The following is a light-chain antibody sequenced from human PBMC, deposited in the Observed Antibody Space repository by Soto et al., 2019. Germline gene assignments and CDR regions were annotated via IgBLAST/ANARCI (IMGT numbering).Light chain of an antibody. Sequence: EIVLTQSPGTLSLSPGERATLSCRASQSVSSTYLAWYQQKPGQAPRLLIYGASNRATGIPDRFSDSGSGTDFTLTTSRLEPEDFAVYYCQQYGGSRWTFGQGTRVDI. CDR1: QSVSSTY. J-gene: IGKJ1*01. CDR3: QQYGGSRWT. CDR2: GAS. V-gene: IGKV3-20*01.